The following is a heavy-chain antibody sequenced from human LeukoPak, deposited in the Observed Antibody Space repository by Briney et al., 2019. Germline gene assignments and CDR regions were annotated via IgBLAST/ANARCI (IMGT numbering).Heavy chain of an antibody. CDR2: ISGSGGST. J-gene: IGHJ4*02. CDR3: AKAAYTIFGVVITYDY. V-gene: IGHV3-23*01. CDR1: GFTFSSYA. Sequence: GGSLRLSCAASGFTFSSYAMSWVRQAPGKGLEWVSAISGSGGSTYYADSAKGRFTISRDNSKNTLYLQMNSLRAEDTAVYYCAKAAYTIFGVVITYDYWGQGTLVTVSS. D-gene: IGHD3-3*01.